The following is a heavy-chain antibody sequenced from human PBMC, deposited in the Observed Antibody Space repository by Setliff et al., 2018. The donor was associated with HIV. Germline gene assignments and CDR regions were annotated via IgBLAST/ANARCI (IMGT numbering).Heavy chain of an antibody. J-gene: IGHJ4*02. CDR2: IDYDGINT. Sequence: GGSLRLSCAGSGFPFGTYWMNWVRQAPGKGLVWVSRIDYDGINTNYADSVKGRFTVSRDNAKNTVYLQMNSLGVEDTATYYCARDAKGGIDYWGQGTLVTVSS. CDR1: GFPFGTYW. V-gene: IGHV3-74*01. D-gene: IGHD3-16*01. CDR3: ARDAKGGIDY.